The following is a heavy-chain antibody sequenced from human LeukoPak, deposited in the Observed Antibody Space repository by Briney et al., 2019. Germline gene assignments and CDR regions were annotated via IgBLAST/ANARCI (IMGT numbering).Heavy chain of an antibody. CDR1: GGSISSSSAY. D-gene: IGHD5-18*01. J-gene: IGHJ4*02. V-gene: IGHV4-39*01. CDR3: VSPRGFSYGYFDY. Sequence: SETLSLTCTVSGGSISSSSAYWGWLRQPPGKGLEWIGSIYYSKNTYYNPSLKSRVTISADTSKNQFSLTLGSVSATDTAVYYCVSPRGFSYGYFDYWGQGTLVTVSS. CDR2: IYYSKNT.